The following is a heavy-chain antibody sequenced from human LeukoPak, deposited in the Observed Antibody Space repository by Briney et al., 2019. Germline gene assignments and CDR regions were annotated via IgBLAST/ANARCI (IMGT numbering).Heavy chain of an antibody. CDR2: IYHSGST. Sequence: PSQTLPLTCAVSGGSISSGGYSWSWIRQPPGKGLEWIGYIYHSGSTYYNPSLKSRVTISVDRSKNQFSLKLSSVTAADTAVYYCARVCSSTSWTPYYYYGMDVWGQGTTVTVSS. J-gene: IGHJ6*02. CDR1: GGSISSGGYS. V-gene: IGHV4-30-2*01. CDR3: ARVCSSTSWTPYYYYGMDV. D-gene: IGHD2-2*01.